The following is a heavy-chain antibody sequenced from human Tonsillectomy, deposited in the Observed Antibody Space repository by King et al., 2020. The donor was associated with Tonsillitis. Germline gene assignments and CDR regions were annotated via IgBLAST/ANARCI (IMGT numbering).Heavy chain of an antibody. D-gene: IGHD1-26*01. J-gene: IGHJ4*02. CDR2: IYYGGST. CDR3: ARDLYSGSFDY. V-gene: IGHV4-59*01. Sequence: VQLQESGPGLVKPSETLSLTCTVSGCSISRYYWSLIRHPPGEGLELIGYIYYGGSTNYHPPPKSRVTISVYTSKNQFSLSLSPVTAADTAVYYCARDLYSGSFDYWGQGTLVTVSS. CDR1: GCSISRYY.